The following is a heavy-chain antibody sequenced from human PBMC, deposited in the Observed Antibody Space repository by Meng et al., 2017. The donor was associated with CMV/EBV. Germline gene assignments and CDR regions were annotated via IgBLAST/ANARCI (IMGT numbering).Heavy chain of an antibody. CDR3: TTVSIVVVPAAIGAEYFQH. D-gene: IGHD2-2*01. CDR1: GFTFSNSW. CDR2: IKSKTDGGTT. Sequence: GGSLRLSCAASGFTFSNSWMSWVRQAPGKGLEWVGHIKSKTDGGTTDYAAPVKGRFTISRDDSNNTLYLQMNSLKTEDTAVYYCTTVSIVVVPAAIGAEYFQHWGQGTLVTVSS. J-gene: IGHJ1*01. V-gene: IGHV3-15*01.